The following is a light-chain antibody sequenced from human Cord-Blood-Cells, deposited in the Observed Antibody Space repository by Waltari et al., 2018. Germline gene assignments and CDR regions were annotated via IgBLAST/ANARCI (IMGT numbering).Light chain of an antibody. J-gene: IGKJ1*01. CDR3: QQYYSTPWT. Sequence: DIVMTPSPDSLAVSLGERATLNCMSSPSVLYSSNNKNYLAWYQQKPGKPPKLLIYWASTRESGVPDRFSGSGSGTDFTLTISSLQAEDVAVYYCQQYYSTPWTFGQGTKVEIK. CDR1: PSVLYSSNNKNY. V-gene: IGKV4-1*01. CDR2: WAS.